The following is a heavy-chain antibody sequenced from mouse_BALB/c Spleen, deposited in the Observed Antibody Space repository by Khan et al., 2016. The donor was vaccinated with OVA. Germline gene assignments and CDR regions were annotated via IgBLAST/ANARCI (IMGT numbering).Heavy chain of an antibody. CDR1: GYTFTNYG. CDR3: SRLAATAWFAY. J-gene: IGHJ3*01. Sequence: QIQLVQSGPELKKPGETVKISCKASGYTFTNYGMNWVKQAPGKGLKWMGWINTYTGEPTYADDFKGRFAFSLDTSASTAYLQINNLTYEDTSTECGSRLAATAWFAYWGQGTLVTVSA. V-gene: IGHV9-3-1*01. CDR2: INTYTGEP. D-gene: IGHD1-2*01.